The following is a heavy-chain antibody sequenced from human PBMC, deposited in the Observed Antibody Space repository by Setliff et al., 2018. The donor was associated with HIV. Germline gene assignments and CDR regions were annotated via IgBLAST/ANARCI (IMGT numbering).Heavy chain of an antibody. J-gene: IGHJ6*03. Sequence: SETLSLTCNVSADSMTGYYWNWIRQPPGKRLEWIGYIYSSGSTTYNPSLKSRLSFSLDTSKMQFSLKLGSVTAADTAVYYCARVGASGVPSTMDYYYMDVWGKGTTVTVSS. CDR2: IYSSGST. V-gene: IGHV4-59*12. D-gene: IGHD3-10*01. CDR3: ARVGASGVPSTMDYYYMDV. CDR1: ADSMTGYY.